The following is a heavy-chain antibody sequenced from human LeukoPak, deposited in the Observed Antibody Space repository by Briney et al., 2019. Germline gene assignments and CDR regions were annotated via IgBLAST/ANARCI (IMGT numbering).Heavy chain of an antibody. CDR3: AIVSSGGYDAFDI. V-gene: IGHV4-31*03. Sequence: SETLSLTCTVSGGSISSGGYYWNWIRQHPGKGLEWIGYIYYSGSTYYNPSLKSRVTISVDTSKNQFSLKLSSVTAADTAVYYCAIVSSGGYDAFDIWGQGTMVTVSS. J-gene: IGHJ3*02. D-gene: IGHD6-19*01. CDR2: IYYSGST. CDR1: GGSISSGGYY.